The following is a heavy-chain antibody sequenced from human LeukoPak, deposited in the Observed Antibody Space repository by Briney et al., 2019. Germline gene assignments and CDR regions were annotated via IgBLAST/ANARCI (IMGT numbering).Heavy chain of an antibody. CDR2: ISGSGFST. Sequence: GGSLRLSCTASGFTFSNYAMSWVRQAPGKRLEWVSSISGSGFSTYYADPVKGRFTISRDNSKNTLYLQMNSLRADDTAVYYCARGRSSGPYFFDYWGQGTLVTVSS. V-gene: IGHV3-23*01. J-gene: IGHJ4*02. CDR3: ARGRSSGPYFFDY. D-gene: IGHD3-22*01. CDR1: GFTFSNYA.